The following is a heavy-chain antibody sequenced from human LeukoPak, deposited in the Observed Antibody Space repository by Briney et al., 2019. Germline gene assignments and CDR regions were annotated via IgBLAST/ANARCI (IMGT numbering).Heavy chain of an antibody. J-gene: IGHJ6*02. Sequence: GSSVKVSCKASGGTFSSYAISWVRQAPGQGLEWMGGIIPIFGTANYAQKFQGRVTITADESTSTAYMELSSLRSEDTAVYYCASGIVVVPAATQYYYYYYGMDVWGQGTTVTVSS. CDR1: GGTFSSYA. V-gene: IGHV1-69*01. D-gene: IGHD2-2*01. CDR3: ASGIVVVPAATQYYYYYYGMDV. CDR2: IIPIFGTA.